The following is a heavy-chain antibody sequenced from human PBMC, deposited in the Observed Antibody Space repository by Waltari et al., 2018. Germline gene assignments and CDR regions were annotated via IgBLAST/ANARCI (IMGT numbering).Heavy chain of an antibody. CDR2: TYPGDSET. CDR1: PTYFATHW. J-gene: IGHJ1*01. Sequence: EVQLEQSGVGVKKPGESVKISCKTSPTYFATHWSGWVRHLPGKGLDFMGMTYPGDSETNYSPAFRDRFTISADKSTSTASLQWTALENSDTAIYYCVSRSRASGPSFDHWGQCTLVIVSS. D-gene: IGHD3-9*01. V-gene: IGHV5-51*01. CDR3: VSRSRASGPSFDH.